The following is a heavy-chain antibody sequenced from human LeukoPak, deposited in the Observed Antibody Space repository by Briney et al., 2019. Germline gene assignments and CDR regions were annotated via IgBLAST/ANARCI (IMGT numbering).Heavy chain of an antibody. CDR3: ARNSYEDAFDI. J-gene: IGHJ3*02. V-gene: IGHV4-59*11. Sequence: SETLSLTCTVSGGSISSHYWNWIRQPPGKGLEWIGYIYYSGSTNYNPSLKSRVTISVDTSKNQFSLKLSSVTAADTAVYYCARNSYEDAFDIWGQGTMVTVSS. CDR1: GGSISSHY. D-gene: IGHD5-18*01. CDR2: IYYSGST.